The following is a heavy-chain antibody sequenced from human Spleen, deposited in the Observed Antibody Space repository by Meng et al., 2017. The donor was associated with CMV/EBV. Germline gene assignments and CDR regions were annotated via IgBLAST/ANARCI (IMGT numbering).Heavy chain of an antibody. V-gene: IGHV1-18*04. CDR1: GYTFSTYG. CDR3: ARDLITMTPNWFDP. Sequence: SGYTFSTYGISWVRQPPGQGLEWMGWISGYNGKTNYAQKFQGRVTMTTDTSTSTAYMELRSLRSDDTAVYYCARDLITMTPNWFDPWGQGTLVTVSS. CDR2: ISGYNGKT. D-gene: IGHD3-22*01. J-gene: IGHJ5*02.